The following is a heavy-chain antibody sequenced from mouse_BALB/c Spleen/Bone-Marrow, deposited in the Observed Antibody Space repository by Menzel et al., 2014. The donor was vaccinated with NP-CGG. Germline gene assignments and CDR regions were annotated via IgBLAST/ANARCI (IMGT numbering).Heavy chain of an antibody. Sequence: VQLVESGPGLVAPSQSLSITCTLSGFSLISYGVHWVRQPPGKGLEWLVVIWSDGSTTYNSALKSRLSISKDNSKSQVFLKMNSLLTDDTAIYYCARHDGYFGAVDYWGQGTSVTVSS. CDR2: IWSDGST. CDR3: ARHDGYFGAVDY. CDR1: GFSLISYG. J-gene: IGHJ4*01. D-gene: IGHD2-3*01. V-gene: IGHV2-6-1*01.